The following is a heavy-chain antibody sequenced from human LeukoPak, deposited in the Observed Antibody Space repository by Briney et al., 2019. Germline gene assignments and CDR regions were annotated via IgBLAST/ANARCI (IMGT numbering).Heavy chain of an antibody. CDR1: GYTFTSYG. CDR2: ISPYNGNT. J-gene: IGHJ1*01. CDR3: ASCHCTNGVCYGECEYFQH. Sequence: VASVKVSCTASGYTFTSYGIIWVRQAPGQGLEWMGWISPYNGNTNYAQKLQGRVTMTTDTSTSTAYMELRSLRSDDTAVYYCASCHCTNGVCYGECEYFQHWGQGTLVTVSS. D-gene: IGHD2-8*01. V-gene: IGHV1-18*01.